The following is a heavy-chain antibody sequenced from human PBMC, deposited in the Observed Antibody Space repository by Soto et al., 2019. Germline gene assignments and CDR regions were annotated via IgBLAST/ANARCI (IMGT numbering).Heavy chain of an antibody. J-gene: IGHJ4*02. CDR1: GGPISSGGFY. D-gene: IGHD3-3*01. V-gene: IGHV4-31*03. CDR2: IYKSGTT. Sequence: QVQLQESGPGLVKPSQTLSLTCTVSGGPISSGGFYWGWIRQHPGKGLDWIGYIYKSGTTYYKPSLKSRVSISVDASKNQFSLSLSSVTAADTALYYCARVARDGGGYYGPFDSWGQGTLVTVSS. CDR3: ARVARDGGGYYGPFDS.